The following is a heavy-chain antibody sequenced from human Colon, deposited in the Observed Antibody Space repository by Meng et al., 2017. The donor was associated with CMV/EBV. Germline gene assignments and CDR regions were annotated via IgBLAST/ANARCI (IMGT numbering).Heavy chain of an antibody. CDR2: IRHDGSYE. V-gene: IGHV3-30*02. Sequence: GESLKISCAASGFTFSYYGMQWVRQAPGKGLEWVAFIRHDGSYEYYADSVKGRFTISRDNSKNTVSLQMNSLSAEDTAVYYCAKDGSYCVDTRCYQYFDYWGQGTLVTVSS. D-gene: IGHD2-2*01. CDR3: AKDGSYCVDTRCYQYFDY. CDR1: GFTFSYYG. J-gene: IGHJ4*02.